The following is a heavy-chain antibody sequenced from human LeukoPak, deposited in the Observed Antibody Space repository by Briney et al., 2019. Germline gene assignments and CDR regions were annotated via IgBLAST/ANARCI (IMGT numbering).Heavy chain of an antibody. CDR3: ARDRGPGGLAGTYY. Sequence: AGGSLRLSCAASGFIFSNYWMHWVRQAPGKGLEWVAVIWHDGSNQTYTDSVKGRFTISRDNSKNTLDLHMNSLRAEDTAMYYCARDRGPGGLAGTYYWGQGTLVTVSS. D-gene: IGHD6-19*01. CDR2: IWHDGSNQ. V-gene: IGHV3-33*08. CDR1: GFIFSNYW. J-gene: IGHJ4*02.